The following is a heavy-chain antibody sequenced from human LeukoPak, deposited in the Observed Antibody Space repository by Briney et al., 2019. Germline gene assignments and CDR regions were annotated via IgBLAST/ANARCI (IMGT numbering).Heavy chain of an antibody. CDR1: GFTFSSYG. Sequence: PGGSLRLSCSASGFTFSSYGMHWVRQAPGRGLEWVAAIWYDGINKYCADSVKGRFTISRDTSKSTLYLQMTSLRAEDTAVYYCARDAPAFGFYSSSLGYWGQGTLVTVSS. V-gene: IGHV3-33*01. D-gene: IGHD6-6*01. J-gene: IGHJ4*02. CDR2: IWYDGINK. CDR3: ARDAPAFGFYSSSLGY.